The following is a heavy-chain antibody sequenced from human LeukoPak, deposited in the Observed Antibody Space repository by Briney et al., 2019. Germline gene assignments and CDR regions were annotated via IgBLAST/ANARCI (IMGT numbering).Heavy chain of an antibody. D-gene: IGHD5-18*01. Sequence: SETLSLTCAVYGGSFSGYYWSWIRQPPGKGLEWIGEINHSGSTNYNPSLKSRVTISVDTSKNRFSLKLSSVTAADTAVYYCARGKNSYGGFDYWGQGTLVTVSS. CDR3: ARGKNSYGGFDY. CDR2: INHSGST. CDR1: GGSFSGYY. J-gene: IGHJ4*02. V-gene: IGHV4-34*01.